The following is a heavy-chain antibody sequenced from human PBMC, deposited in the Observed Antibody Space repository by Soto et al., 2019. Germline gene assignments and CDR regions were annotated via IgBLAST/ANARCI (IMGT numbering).Heavy chain of an antibody. V-gene: IGHV1-69*02. CDR1: GGIFNRYS. J-gene: IGHJ4*02. CDR3: ATCYGGDCTTATCYGDFDY. Sequence: QVQLVQSGAEVKKPGSSVKVSCKASGGIFNRYSVSWVRQAPGQGLEWMGRIIPLCGITNYAQKFQGRVMITADKSTNTAYMEVNGLRSEDTALSYCATCYGGDCTTATCYGDFDYWGQGTLVTVTS. D-gene: IGHD2-8*01. CDR2: IIPLCGIT.